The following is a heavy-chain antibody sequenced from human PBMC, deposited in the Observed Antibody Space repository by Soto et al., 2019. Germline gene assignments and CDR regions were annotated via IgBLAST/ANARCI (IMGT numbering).Heavy chain of an antibody. D-gene: IGHD5-12*01. CDR3: AKEGPYSGYDLGYFDY. CDR1: GFTFSSYA. Sequence: EVQLLESGGGLVQPGGALRRSCAAAGFTFSSYAMSWVRQAPGKGLEWVSAISGSGGSTYYADSVKGRFTISRDNSKNTLYLQINSLRAEDTAVYYCAKEGPYSGYDLGYFDYCGQGTLVTVSS. J-gene: IGHJ4*02. V-gene: IGHV3-23*01. CDR2: ISGSGGST.